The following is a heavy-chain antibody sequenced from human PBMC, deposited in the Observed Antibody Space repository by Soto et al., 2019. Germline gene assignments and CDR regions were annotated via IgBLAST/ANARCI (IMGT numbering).Heavy chain of an antibody. CDR3: AKVPGVNIVATIPNWFDP. J-gene: IGHJ5*02. V-gene: IGHV3-23*01. CDR2: ISGSGGST. D-gene: IGHD5-12*01. Sequence: GGFLRLSCAASGFTFSSYAMSWVRQAPGKGLEWVSAISGSGGSTYYADSVKGRFTISRDNSKNTLYLQMNSLRAEDTAVYYCAKVPGVNIVATIPNWFDPWGQGTLVTVSS. CDR1: GFTFSSYA.